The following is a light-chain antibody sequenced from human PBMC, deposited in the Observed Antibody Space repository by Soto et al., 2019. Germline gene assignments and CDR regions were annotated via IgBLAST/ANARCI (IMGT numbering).Light chain of an antibody. CDR2: DAS. V-gene: IGKV1-5*01. CDR1: QNLSNW. CDR3: QQYYTLYT. J-gene: IGKJ2*01. Sequence: DIQMTQSPSTLSASVGDIVTITCRASQNLSNWLAWYQQRPGRAPNLLIHDASTLESGFPSRFSGSGSVTEFTLTIRSLQPDDLATYYCQQYYTLYTFGQGNKLEIK.